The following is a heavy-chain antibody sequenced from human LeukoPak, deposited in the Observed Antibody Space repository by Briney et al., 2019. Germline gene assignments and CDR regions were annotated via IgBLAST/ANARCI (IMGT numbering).Heavy chain of an antibody. V-gene: IGHV4-4*07. J-gene: IGHJ4*02. Sequence: SETLSLTCTVSGGSISSYYWSWIRQPAGKGLEWIGRIYTSGSTNYNPSLKSRVTISIETSKNQISLRLNSVTAADTAIYYCAKSGGYGLIDYWGQGTLVTVSS. CDR2: IYTSGST. D-gene: IGHD1-26*01. CDR3: AKSGGYGLIDY. CDR1: GGSISSYY.